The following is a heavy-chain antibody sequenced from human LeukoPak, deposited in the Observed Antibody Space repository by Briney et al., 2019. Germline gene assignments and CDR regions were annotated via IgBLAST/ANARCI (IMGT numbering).Heavy chain of an antibody. CDR3: ARVPERQPAYWYFDL. CDR1: GGTFSIYA. D-gene: IGHD1-1*01. J-gene: IGHJ2*01. Sequence: ASVRVSCKASGGTFSIYAISWVRQAPGQGGEWVGGIFPIFGTANYAQKFQGRVTITADESTSTAYMELSSLRSEDTAVYYCARVPERQPAYWYFDLWGRGTLVTVSS. V-gene: IGHV1-69*13. CDR2: IFPIFGTA.